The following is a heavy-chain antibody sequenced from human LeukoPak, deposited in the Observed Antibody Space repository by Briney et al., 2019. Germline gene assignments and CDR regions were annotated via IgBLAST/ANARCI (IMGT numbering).Heavy chain of an antibody. CDR3: ARGRATGIDY. CDR1: GGSISSGGYY. Sequence: SETLSLTCTVSGGSISSGGYYWSWLRQPPGKGLEWIGYIYHSGSTYYNPPLKSRVTISVDRSKNQFSLKLSSVTAADTAVYYCARGRATGIDYWGQGTLVTVSS. CDR2: IYHSGST. D-gene: IGHD5-24*01. J-gene: IGHJ4*02. V-gene: IGHV4-30-2*01.